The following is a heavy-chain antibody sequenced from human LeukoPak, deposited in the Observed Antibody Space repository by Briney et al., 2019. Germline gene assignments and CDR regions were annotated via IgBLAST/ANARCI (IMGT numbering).Heavy chain of an antibody. CDR1: GGSISSSNW. CDR2: IYHSGST. D-gene: IGHD5-18*01. CDR3: ARGAVGYSYGSLWY. J-gene: IGHJ4*02. Sequence: SGTLSLTCAVSGGSISSSNWWSWVRQPPGKGLEWIGEIYHSGSTNYNPPLKSRVTISVDKSKNQFSLKLSSVTAADTAVYYCARGAVGYSYGSLWYWGQGTLVTVSS. V-gene: IGHV4-4*02.